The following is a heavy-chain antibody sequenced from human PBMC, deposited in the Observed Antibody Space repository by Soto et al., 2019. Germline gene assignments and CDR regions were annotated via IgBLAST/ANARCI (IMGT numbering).Heavy chain of an antibody. J-gene: IGHJ4*02. CDR2: FDPEDGET. CDR3: ATMVRGVIISPLAFDY. Sequence: GASVKVSCKVSGYTLTELSMHWVRQAPGKGLEWMGGFDPEDGETIYAQKFQGRVTMTEDTSTDTAYMELSSLRSEDTAVYYCATMVRGVIISPLAFDYWGQGTLVTVSS. D-gene: IGHD3-10*01. V-gene: IGHV1-24*01. CDR1: GYTLTELS.